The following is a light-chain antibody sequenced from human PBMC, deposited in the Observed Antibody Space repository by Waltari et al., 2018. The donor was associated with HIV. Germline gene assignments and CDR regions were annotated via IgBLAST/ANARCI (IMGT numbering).Light chain of an antibody. CDR1: TSDVGGYNY. V-gene: IGLV2-14*03. J-gene: IGLJ1*01. Sequence: QSALTQPASVSGSPGQSITISCTGTTSDVGGYNYVPLYQPHPGKAPRVIIYDVSNRPSGVSDRFSGSKSGNTASLTISGLQAEDEADYFCSSYRNSTFYVFGNGTKVTVL. CDR2: DVS. CDR3: SSYRNSTFYV.